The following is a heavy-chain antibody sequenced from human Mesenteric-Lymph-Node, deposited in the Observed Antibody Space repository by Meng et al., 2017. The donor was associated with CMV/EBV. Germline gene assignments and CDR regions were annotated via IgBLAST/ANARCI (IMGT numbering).Heavy chain of an antibody. Sequence: GGSLRLSCAASGFIFNSYWMHWVRQAPGKGLVWVSRIGPDGSSTSYADSVKGRFTFSRDNAKNTLYLQMSSLRAEDTAVYYCVRDSYIHNYYYGMDVWGQGTTVTVSS. V-gene: IGHV3-74*01. D-gene: IGHD3-10*01. CDR1: GFIFNSYW. J-gene: IGHJ6*02. CDR3: VRDSYIHNYYYGMDV. CDR2: IGPDGSST.